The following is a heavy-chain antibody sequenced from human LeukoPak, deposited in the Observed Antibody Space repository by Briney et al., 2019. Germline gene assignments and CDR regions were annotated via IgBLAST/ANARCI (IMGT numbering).Heavy chain of an antibody. V-gene: IGHV3-23*01. J-gene: IGHJ4*02. CDR2: ISVDGRNT. CDR1: GFTFSNYA. D-gene: IGHD2-2*01. Sequence: GGSLRLSCAASGFTFSNYAMNWVRQAPGQGLEWVSTISVDGRNTHYADSVKGRFTISRDNSKNTLYLQMNSLRAEDTAVYYCAKGNIVVVPAALDYWGQGTLVTVSS. CDR3: AKGNIVVVPAALDY.